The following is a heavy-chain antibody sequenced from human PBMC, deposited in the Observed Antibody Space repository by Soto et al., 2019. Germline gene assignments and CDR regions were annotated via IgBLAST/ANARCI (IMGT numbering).Heavy chain of an antibody. V-gene: IGHV3-23*01. Sequence: PGGSLRLSCAASGFTFSSYAMSWVRQAPGKGLEWVSAISGSGGSTYYADSVKGRFTISRDNSKNTLYLQMNSLRAEDTAVYYCAKDRAYCGGDCYSAPGAPRVAYYFDYWGQGTLVTVSS. CDR3: AKDRAYCGGDCYSAPGAPRVAYYFDY. J-gene: IGHJ4*02. D-gene: IGHD2-21*02. CDR2: ISGSGGST. CDR1: GFTFSSYA.